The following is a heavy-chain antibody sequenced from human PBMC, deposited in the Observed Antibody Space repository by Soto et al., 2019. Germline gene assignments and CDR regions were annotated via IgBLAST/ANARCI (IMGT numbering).Heavy chain of an antibody. CDR2: INPSGGST. Sequence: GASVKVSCKASGYTFTIYYMHCVVQAPLQWRDGMGIINPSGGSTSYAQKFQGRVTMTRDTSTSTVYMELSSLRSEDTAVYYCARDVAYCGGDCYSRGFFDYWGQGTLVTVSS. CDR3: ARDVAYCGGDCYSRGFFDY. CDR1: GYTFTIYY. V-gene: IGHV1-46*01. J-gene: IGHJ4*02. D-gene: IGHD2-21*02.